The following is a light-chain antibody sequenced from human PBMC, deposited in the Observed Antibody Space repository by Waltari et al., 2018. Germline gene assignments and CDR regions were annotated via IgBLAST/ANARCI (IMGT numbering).Light chain of an antibody. CDR2: GTN. J-gene: IGLJ2*01. V-gene: IGLV1-40*01. Sequence: QFVLTQPPSVSGAPGQRVSISCPGSTSNIGAGYDVHWYQQGPGKAPKLIIYGTNTRPLGVPDRFFGSQYGTSASLAIIGLQAEDEGDYYCQSYDTTLSVVFGGGTKLTVL. CDR3: QSYDTTLSVV. CDR1: TSNIGAGYD.